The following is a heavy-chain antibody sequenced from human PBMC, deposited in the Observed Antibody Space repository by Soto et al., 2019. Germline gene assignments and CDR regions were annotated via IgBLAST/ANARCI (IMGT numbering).Heavy chain of an antibody. CDR2: ISWNSGSI. CDR3: AKDMEVDYGSGSLPFDY. D-gene: IGHD3-10*01. Sequence: GGSLRLSCAASGFTFDDYAMHWVRQAPGKGLEWVSGISWNSGSIGYADSVKGRFTISRDNAKNSLYLQMNSLRAEDTALYYCAKDMEVDYGSGSLPFDYWGQGTLVTVSS. CDR1: GFTFDDYA. J-gene: IGHJ4*02. V-gene: IGHV3-9*01.